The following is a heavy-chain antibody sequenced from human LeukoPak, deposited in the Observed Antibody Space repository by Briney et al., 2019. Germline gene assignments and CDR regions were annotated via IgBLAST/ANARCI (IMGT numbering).Heavy chain of an antibody. CDR1: GFTFSSYS. V-gene: IGHV3-48*04. J-gene: IGHJ4*02. D-gene: IGHD6-25*01. CDR3: ARPAGRGRAAGNYFDY. Sequence: GGSLRLSCAASGFTFSSYSMNWVRQAPGKGLEWVSYISSSSSTIYYADSVKGRFTISRDNAKNSLYLQMNSLRAEDTAVYYCARPAGRGRAAGNYFDYWGQGTLVTVSS. CDR2: ISSSSSTI.